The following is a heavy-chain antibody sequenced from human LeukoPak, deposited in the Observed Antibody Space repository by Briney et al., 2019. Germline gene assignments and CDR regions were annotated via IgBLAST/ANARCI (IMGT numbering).Heavy chain of an antibody. CDR2: IIPIFGTA. J-gene: IGHJ3*02. CDR1: GGTFSSYA. V-gene: IGHV1-69*06. D-gene: IGHD3-22*01. CDR3: ARVKSYYYDTSDKDAFDI. Sequence: SVKVSCKASGGTFSSYAISWVRQAPGQGLEWMGGIIPIFGTANYAQKFQGRVTITADKSTSTAYMELSSLRSEDTAVYYCARVKSYYYDTSDKDAFDIWGQGTMVTVSS.